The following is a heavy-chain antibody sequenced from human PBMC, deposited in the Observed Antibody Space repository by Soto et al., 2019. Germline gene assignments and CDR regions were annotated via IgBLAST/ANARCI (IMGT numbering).Heavy chain of an antibody. CDR3: ARDRYSGHDYDAFDI. Sequence: ASVKVSCKASGGTFSSYAISWVRQAPGQGLEWMGGIIPIFGTANYAQKFQGRVTITADGSTSTAYMELSSLRSEDTAVYYCARDRYSGHDYDAFDIWGQGTMVTVSS. J-gene: IGHJ3*02. CDR2: IIPIFGTA. CDR1: GGTFSSYA. D-gene: IGHD5-12*01. V-gene: IGHV1-69*13.